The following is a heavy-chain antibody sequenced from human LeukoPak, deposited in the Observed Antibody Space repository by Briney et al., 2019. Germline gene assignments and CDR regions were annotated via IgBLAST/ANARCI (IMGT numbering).Heavy chain of an antibody. J-gene: IGHJ4*02. CDR1: GFTFSSYG. V-gene: IGHV3-30*02. CDR3: AREDASGVSYFDY. CDR2: IRYDGSNK. Sequence: GGSLRLSCAASGFTFSSYGMHWVRQAPGKGLEWVAFIRYDGSNKYYADSVKGRFTISRDNSKNTLYLQLNSLKAEDTAVYYCAREDASGVSYFDYWGQGTLVTVSS. D-gene: IGHD3-10*01.